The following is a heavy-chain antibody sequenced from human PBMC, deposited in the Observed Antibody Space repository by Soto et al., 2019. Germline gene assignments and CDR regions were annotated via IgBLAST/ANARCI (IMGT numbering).Heavy chain of an antibody. Sequence: EVQLLESGGGLVQPGGSLRLSCAASGFTFSSYAMSWVRQAPGKGLEWVSAISGSGGSTYYADSVKGRFTISRDNSKNTLYLQMNSLRAGDTAVYYCAKELVVVPAPTKYYFDYWGQGTLVTVSS. D-gene: IGHD2-2*01. J-gene: IGHJ4*02. CDR2: ISGSGGST. V-gene: IGHV3-23*01. CDR1: GFTFSSYA. CDR3: AKELVVVPAPTKYYFDY.